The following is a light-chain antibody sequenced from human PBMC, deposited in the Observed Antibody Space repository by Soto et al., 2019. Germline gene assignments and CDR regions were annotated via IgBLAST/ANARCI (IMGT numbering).Light chain of an antibody. Sequence: EIVLTQSPGTLSLSPGERATLSCRSSQSVSNNYLAWYQQKPGQSPRLLIYVASNRATGIPDRFSGSGSGTGFTINISKLEPEDFEVYYCQQYGSSGTFVQGKKVEIK. V-gene: IGKV3-20*01. CDR2: VAS. CDR3: QQYGSSGT. CDR1: QSVSNNY. J-gene: IGKJ1*01.